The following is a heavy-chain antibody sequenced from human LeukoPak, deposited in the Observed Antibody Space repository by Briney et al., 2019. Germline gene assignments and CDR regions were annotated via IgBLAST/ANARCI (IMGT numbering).Heavy chain of an antibody. Sequence: GGSLRLSCAASKFTFSTYGMHWVRQTPGKGLEWVAVISSDGTNKHYADSVKGRFTISSDSSKNTLYLQMSSLRPEDTAVYYCAKDRGSCSGDSCYSVDYWGQGTLVTVSS. J-gene: IGHJ4*02. CDR2: ISSDGTNK. V-gene: IGHV3-30*18. CDR1: KFTFSTYG. CDR3: AKDRGSCSGDSCYSVDY. D-gene: IGHD2-15*01.